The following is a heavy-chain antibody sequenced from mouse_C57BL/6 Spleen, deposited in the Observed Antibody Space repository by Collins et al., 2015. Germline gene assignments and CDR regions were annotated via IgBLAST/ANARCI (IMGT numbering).Heavy chain of an antibody. J-gene: IGHJ4*01. Sequence: VMLVESGGGLVKPGGSLKLSCAASGFTFSSYAMSWVRQTPEKRLEWVATISSGGSYTYYPDSVKGRFTISRDNAKNTLYLQMSSLRSEDTAMYYCARGAMDYWGQGTSVTVSS. V-gene: IGHV5-9-1*01. CDR1: GFTFSSYA. CDR3: ARGAMDY. CDR2: ISSGGSYT.